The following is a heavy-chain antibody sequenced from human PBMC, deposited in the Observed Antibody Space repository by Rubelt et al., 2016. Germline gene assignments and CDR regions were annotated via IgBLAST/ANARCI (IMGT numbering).Heavy chain of an antibody. CDR3: ARGSYYFDY. V-gene: IGHV3-74*01. Sequence: QVPGKGRGWVSRIHSDGSSTSYVDSVKGRFTISRDNAKNTLYLQMNSLRDEDAAVYYCARGSYYFDYWGQGTLVTVSS. J-gene: IGHJ4*02. CDR2: IHSDGSST. D-gene: IGHD2-21*01.